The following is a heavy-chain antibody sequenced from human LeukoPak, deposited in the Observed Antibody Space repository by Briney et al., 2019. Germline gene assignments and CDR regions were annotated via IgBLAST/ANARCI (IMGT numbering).Heavy chain of an antibody. J-gene: IGHJ4*02. CDR3: ARGDYDFWSGLEGDRFDY. D-gene: IGHD3-3*01. CDR2: INAGNGNT. CDR1: GYTFTSYA. V-gene: IGHV1-3*03. Sequence: ASVKVSCKASGYTFTSYAMHWVRQAPGQRLEWMGWINAGNGNTKYSQEFQGRVTITRDTSASTAYMELSSLRSEDMAVYYCARGDYDFWSGLEGDRFDYWGQGTLVTVSS.